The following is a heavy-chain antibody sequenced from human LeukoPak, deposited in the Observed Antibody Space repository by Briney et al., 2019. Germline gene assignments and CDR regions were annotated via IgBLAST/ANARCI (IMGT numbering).Heavy chain of an antibody. V-gene: IGHV3-21*01. CDR2: ISSSSSYI. Sequence: GGSLRLSCAASGFTFSCYSMNWVRQAPGKGLEWVSSISSSSSYIYYADSVKGRFTISRDNAKNSLYLQMNSLRAEDTAVYYCASDGCSGGSCKDGYWGQGTLVTVSS. CDR1: GFTFSCYS. D-gene: IGHD2-15*01. J-gene: IGHJ4*02. CDR3: ASDGCSGGSCKDGY.